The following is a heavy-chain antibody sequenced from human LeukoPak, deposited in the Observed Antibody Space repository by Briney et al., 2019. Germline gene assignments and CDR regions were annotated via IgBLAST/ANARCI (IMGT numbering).Heavy chain of an antibody. CDR2: ISSDGSST. D-gene: IGHD2/OR15-2a*01. CDR1: GFTFDDHA. V-gene: IGHV3-74*01. Sequence: GGSLRLSCAASGFTFDDHAMHWVRQAPGKGLVWVSRISSDGSSTSYADSVKGRFTISRDNAKNTLYLQMNSLRAEDTAVYYCARRIPIDYWGQGTLVTVSS. J-gene: IGHJ4*02. CDR3: ARRIPIDY.